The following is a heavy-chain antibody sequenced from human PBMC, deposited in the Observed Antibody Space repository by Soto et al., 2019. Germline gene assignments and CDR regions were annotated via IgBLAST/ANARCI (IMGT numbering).Heavy chain of an antibody. D-gene: IGHD6-19*01. V-gene: IGHV3-13*04. CDR1: GFTFSSYD. J-gene: IGHJ6*02. CDR2: IGTAGDT. CDR3: AREGIAVAGTLVGMDF. Sequence: PGGSLRLSCAASGFTFSSYDMHWVRQATGKGLEWVSAIGTAGDTYYPGSVKGRFTISRENAKNSLYLQMNSLRAGDTAVYYCAREGIAVAGTLVGMDFWGQGTTVTVSS.